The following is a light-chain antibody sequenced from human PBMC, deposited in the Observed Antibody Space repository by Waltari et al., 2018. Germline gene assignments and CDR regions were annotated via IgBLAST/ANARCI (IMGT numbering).Light chain of an antibody. CDR1: SSNIGGSH. V-gene: IGLV1-47*01. J-gene: IGLJ2*01. Sequence: QSVLTQPPSASGTPGQRVTISCSRGSSNIGGSHVNWYQHLPGTAPKLLIYRNNQRPSGVPDRFSASKSGTSASLAISGLRSEDEADYYCAAWDDSLSVIFGGGTKLTVL. CDR2: RNN. CDR3: AAWDDSLSVI.